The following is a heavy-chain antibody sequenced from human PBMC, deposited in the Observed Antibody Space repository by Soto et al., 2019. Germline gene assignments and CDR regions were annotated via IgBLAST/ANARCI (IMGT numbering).Heavy chain of an antibody. J-gene: IGHJ4*02. Sequence: TLSLTCTVSGGSISSGDYYWSWIRQPPGKGLEWIGYIYYSRNTYYNPSLKSRVTISVDTSNNQFSLKLSSVTAADTAVYYCARARWLQFPFDYWGQGTLVTASS. CDR1: GGSISSGDYY. CDR2: IYYSRNT. CDR3: ARARWLQFPFDY. D-gene: IGHD4-4*01. V-gene: IGHV4-30-4*01.